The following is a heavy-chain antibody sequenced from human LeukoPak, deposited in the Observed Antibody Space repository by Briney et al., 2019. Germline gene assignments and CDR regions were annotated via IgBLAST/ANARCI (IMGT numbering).Heavy chain of an antibody. V-gene: IGHV3-23*01. CDR3: AKDLLWFGGTGGMDV. D-gene: IGHD3-10*01. J-gene: IGHJ6*03. Sequence: GGSLRLSCAASGFTFSSYAMSWVRQAPGKGLEWVSAISDSGGSTYYADSVKGRFTISRDNSKNTLYLQMNSLRAEDTAVYYCAKDLLWFGGTGGMDVWGKGTTVTVSS. CDR1: GFTFSSYA. CDR2: ISDSGGST.